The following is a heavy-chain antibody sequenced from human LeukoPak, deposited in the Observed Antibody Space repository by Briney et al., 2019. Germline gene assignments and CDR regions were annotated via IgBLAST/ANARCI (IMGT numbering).Heavy chain of an antibody. Sequence: ASVKVSCKASGYVFTNYDSNWERQATGQGLEWMGWMNPQSENTGYAQKFRGRVTITRDTSITTAYMELSSLRSEDTAVYYCARGPNYRSFGSAYYYYMDVWGKGTTVTVSS. V-gene: IGHV1-8*03. CDR1: GYVFTNYD. D-gene: IGHD5-24*01. CDR2: MNPQSENT. J-gene: IGHJ6*03. CDR3: ARGPNYRSFGSAYYYYMDV.